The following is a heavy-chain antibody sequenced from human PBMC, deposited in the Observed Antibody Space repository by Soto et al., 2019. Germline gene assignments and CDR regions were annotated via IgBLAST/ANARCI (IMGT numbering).Heavy chain of an antibody. V-gene: IGHV4-30-2*01. CDR3: ARGGGVLMTTRMCDY. D-gene: IGHD2-21*02. CDR2: IFHGGST. J-gene: IGHJ4*02. CDR1: GGSISSGGYS. Sequence: QLQLQESGSGLVKASQTLSLTCAVSGGSISSGGYSWSWIRQPPGKGLEWIAYIFHGGSTDYNPSLKSRVTISVDRSKNQFSLKLNSVTAADTAVYYCARGGGVLMTTRMCDYWGQGALVTVSS.